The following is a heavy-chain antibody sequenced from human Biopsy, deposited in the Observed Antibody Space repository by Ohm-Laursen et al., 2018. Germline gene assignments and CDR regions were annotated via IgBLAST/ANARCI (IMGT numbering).Heavy chain of an antibody. D-gene: IGHD4-11*01. Sequence: SDTLSLTCTVSGGSLSSYYWSWIRQPPGKGPEWIGHIYYSVMTNYNPSLQSRVSISVDTSRNQVSLTLSSVTAADTAVYYCARDSGILNYGNFKYYHYYGMDVWGQGTKVTVSS. CDR2: IYYSVMT. CDR1: GGSLSSYY. CDR3: ARDSGILNYGNFKYYHYYGMDV. J-gene: IGHJ6*02. V-gene: IGHV4-59*01.